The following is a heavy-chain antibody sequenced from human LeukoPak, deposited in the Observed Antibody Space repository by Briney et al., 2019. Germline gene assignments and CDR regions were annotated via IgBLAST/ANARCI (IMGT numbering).Heavy chain of an antibody. CDR3: ASTARPPYYDFWSGNNWFDP. J-gene: IGHJ5*02. CDR2: IYYSGST. V-gene: IGHV4-59*01. Sequence: NSSETLSLTCTVSGGSISSYYWSWIRQPPGKGLGWIGYIYYSGSTNYNPSLKSRVTISVDTSKNQFSLKLSSVTAADTAVYYCASTARPPYYDFWSGNNWFDPWGQGTLVTVSS. D-gene: IGHD3-3*01. CDR1: GGSISSYY.